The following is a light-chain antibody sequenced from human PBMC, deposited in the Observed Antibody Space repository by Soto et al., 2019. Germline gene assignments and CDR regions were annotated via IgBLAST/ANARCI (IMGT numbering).Light chain of an antibody. Sequence: EIVLTQSPGTLSLSPGERATLSCRASQSVSTSYLAWYQHKPGQPPRLLIYGASRRATGVPDRFSGSGSGRDYTLTISRLEPEDFAVYYCQHYGSSRTFGQGTKVEIK. CDR1: QSVSTSY. CDR3: QHYGSSRT. V-gene: IGKV3-20*01. CDR2: GAS. J-gene: IGKJ1*01.